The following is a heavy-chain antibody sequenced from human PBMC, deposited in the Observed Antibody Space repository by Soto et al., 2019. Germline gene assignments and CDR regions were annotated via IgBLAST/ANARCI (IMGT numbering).Heavy chain of an antibody. CDR3: ARGAATKLYYYYGMDV. V-gene: IGHV1-2*02. Sequence: ASVKVSCKASGYTFTGYYMHWVRQAPGQGLEWMGWINPNSGGTNYAQKFQGRVTMTRDTSISTAYMELSRLRSDDTAVYYCARGAATKLYYYYGMDVWGQGTTVTVSS. CDR2: INPNSGGT. J-gene: IGHJ6*02. CDR1: GYTFTGYY. D-gene: IGHD2-15*01.